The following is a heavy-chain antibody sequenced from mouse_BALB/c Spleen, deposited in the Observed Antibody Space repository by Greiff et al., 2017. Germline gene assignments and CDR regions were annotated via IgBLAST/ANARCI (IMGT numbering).Heavy chain of an antibody. CDR1: GYSITSDYA. Sequence: EVKLQESGPGLVKPSQSLSLTCTVTGYSITSDYAWNWIRQFPGNKLEWMGYISYSGSTSYNPSLKSRISITRDTSKNQFFLQLNSVTTEDTATYYCATQSDYWGQGTTLTVSS. CDR3: ATQSDY. V-gene: IGHV3-2*02. J-gene: IGHJ2*01. CDR2: ISYSGST.